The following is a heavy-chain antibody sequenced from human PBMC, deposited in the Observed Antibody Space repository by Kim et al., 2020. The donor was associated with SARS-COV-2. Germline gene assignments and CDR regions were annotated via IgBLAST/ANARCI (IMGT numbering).Heavy chain of an antibody. Sequence: ASVKVSCKASGFTFTNYAIHWVRQAPGQRLEWMGWVNAGDDTTKYSEKFLGRVTMIRDTSTGTVYMVLSSLRSEDTAVYYCARPSFCSNGVCPYYDYWGQGTLVTVSS. CDR3: ARPSFCSNGVCPYYDY. CDR2: VNAGDDTT. CDR1: GFTFTNYA. J-gene: IGHJ4*02. D-gene: IGHD2-8*01. V-gene: IGHV1-3*01.